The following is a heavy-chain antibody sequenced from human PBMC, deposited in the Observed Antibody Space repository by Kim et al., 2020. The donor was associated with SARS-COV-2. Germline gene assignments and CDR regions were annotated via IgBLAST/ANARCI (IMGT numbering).Heavy chain of an antibody. J-gene: IGHJ4*02. CDR2: P. D-gene: IGHD4-17*01. V-gene: IGHV7-4-1*02. Sequence: PSYAQGFTGRFVFSLDTSVSTAYLQISSLTAEDTAVYYCARSTVTTRVDYWGQGTLVTVSS. CDR3: ARSTVTTRVDY.